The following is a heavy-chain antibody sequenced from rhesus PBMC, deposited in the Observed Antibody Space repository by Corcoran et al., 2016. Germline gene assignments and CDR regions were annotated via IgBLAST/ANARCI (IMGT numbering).Heavy chain of an antibody. CDR1: GGSISSSYYY. J-gene: IGHJ6*01. CDR2: SAYSGST. Sequence: QVQLQESGPGLVKPSETLSLTCAVSGGSISSSYYYWSWIRQAPGKGLEWIGHSAYSGSTSYNPSLKSRVTISRDTSKNQFSLNLSSVTAADTAVYYCVRLVVVITRDYGLDSWGQGVVVTVSS. CDR3: VRLVVVITRDYGLDS. V-gene: IGHV4-122*02. D-gene: IGHD3-16*01.